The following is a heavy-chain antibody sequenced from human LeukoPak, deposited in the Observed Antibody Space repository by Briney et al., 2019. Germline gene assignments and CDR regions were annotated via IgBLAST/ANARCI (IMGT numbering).Heavy chain of an antibody. CDR1: GYTFTSYG. CDR2: ISAYNGNT. Sequence: ASVKLSCKSSGYTFTSYGISWVRQAPGQGLEWMGWISAYNGNTNYAQKLQGRVTMTTDTSTSTAYMELRSLRSDDTAVYYCARDPNTYSNYYYMDVWGKGTTVTVSS. CDR3: ARDPNTYSNYYYMDV. D-gene: IGHD4-11*01. J-gene: IGHJ6*03. V-gene: IGHV1-18*01.